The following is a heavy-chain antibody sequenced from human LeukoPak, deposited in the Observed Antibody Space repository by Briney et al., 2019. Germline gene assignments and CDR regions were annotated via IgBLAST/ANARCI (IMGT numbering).Heavy chain of an antibody. D-gene: IGHD2-15*01. CDR3: AGRGHRYSRD. V-gene: IGHV4-4*09. Sequence: PSETLSLTCTVSGDSVSSGYWTWIRQSPGKGLEWIGYISDSGVTDYNPSLKSRLTISVDSTNNKFSLNLHSVTAADTAAYYCAGRGHRYSRDWGQGTLVTVSS. CDR2: ISDSGVT. CDR1: GDSVSSGY. J-gene: IGHJ1*01.